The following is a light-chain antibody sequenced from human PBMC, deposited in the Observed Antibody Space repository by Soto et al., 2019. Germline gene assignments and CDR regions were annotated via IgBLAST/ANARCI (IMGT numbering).Light chain of an antibody. V-gene: IGKV3-15*01. Sequence: EIVMTQSPATLSVSPGERATLSCRASQSISNTIVWYQQKSGQAPRLLTYTASTRATGIPARFTGSGSGTEFTLTITSLQSEDFAVYYCQQYSNWPKTFGQGTKVEIK. J-gene: IGKJ1*01. CDR2: TAS. CDR1: QSISNT. CDR3: QQYSNWPKT.